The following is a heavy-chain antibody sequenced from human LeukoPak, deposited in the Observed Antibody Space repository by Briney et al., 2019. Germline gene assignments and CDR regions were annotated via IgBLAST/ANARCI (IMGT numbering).Heavy chain of an antibody. CDR3: ARVPVHIWFGDVRDALDY. V-gene: IGHV1-18*01. J-gene: IGHJ4*02. CDR2: ISAYNGNT. D-gene: IGHD3-10*01. CDR1: GYTFTSYG. Sequence: ASVKVSCKASGYTFTSYGISWVRQAPGQGLEWMGWISAYNGNTNYAQKLQGRVTMTTDTSTSTAYMELRSLRSDDTAVYYCARVPVHIWFGDVRDALDYWGQGTLVTVSS.